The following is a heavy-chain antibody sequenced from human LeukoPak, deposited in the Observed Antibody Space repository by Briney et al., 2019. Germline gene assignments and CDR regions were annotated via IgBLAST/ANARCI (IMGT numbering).Heavy chain of an antibody. Sequence: PGGSLRLSCAASGFTFDDYGMSWVRQAPGKGLEWVSGINWNGGSTGYADSVKGRFTISRDNAKNSLYLQMNSLRVEDTALYYCARDLSPTYSSSGNIDYWGQGTLVTVSS. CDR3: ARDLSPTYSSSGNIDY. V-gene: IGHV3-20*04. D-gene: IGHD6-6*01. CDR2: INWNGGST. CDR1: GFTFDDYG. J-gene: IGHJ4*02.